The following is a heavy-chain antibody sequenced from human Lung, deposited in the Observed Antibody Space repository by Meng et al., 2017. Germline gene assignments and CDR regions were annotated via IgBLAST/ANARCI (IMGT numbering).Heavy chain of an antibody. CDR3: ARLVHPGLDY. J-gene: IGHJ4*02. Sequence: QVQLVESGGGVVQPGGSLRLSCTASEFTFSDYAMHWVRQAPGKGLEWVAVISHDGSNEYFADSVKGRFSISRDNSKNTLYLQMNSLKPDDTAVYCCARLVHPGLDYWGQGTLVTVSS. CDR1: EFTFSDYA. D-gene: IGHD6-6*01. V-gene: IGHV3-30-3*01. CDR2: ISHDGSNE.